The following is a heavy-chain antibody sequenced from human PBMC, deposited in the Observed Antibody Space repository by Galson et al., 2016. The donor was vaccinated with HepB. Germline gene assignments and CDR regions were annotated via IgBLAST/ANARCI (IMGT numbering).Heavy chain of an antibody. CDR3: AREIPSRGKSDY. CDR2: ISSSSSTI. CDR1: GFTFSSYS. Sequence: SLRLSCAASGFTFSSYSMYWVRQAPGKGLEWVSYISSSSSTIYYADSVKGRFTISRDNAKSSLYLQMNSLRDEDTAVYYYAREIPSRGKSDYWGQGTLVTVSS. V-gene: IGHV3-48*02. D-gene: IGHD3-10*01. J-gene: IGHJ4*02.